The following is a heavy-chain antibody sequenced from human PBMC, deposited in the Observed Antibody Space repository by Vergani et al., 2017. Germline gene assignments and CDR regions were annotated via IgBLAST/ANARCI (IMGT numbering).Heavy chain of an antibody. J-gene: IGHJ4*02. D-gene: IGHD2-21*02. CDR2: ISYSGDT. V-gene: IGHV4-59*01. CDR3: ARGGWLVPDV. CDR1: GDSISPYF. Sequence: QVQLHESGPGLVKPSETLSLTCTVSGDSISPYFWTWIRQPPGQGLEWIGHISYSGDTNCAPSLKSRVSISLDTSKNQFSLQVNSVTPSDTAVYYCARGGWLVPDVWGQGTLVTVSS.